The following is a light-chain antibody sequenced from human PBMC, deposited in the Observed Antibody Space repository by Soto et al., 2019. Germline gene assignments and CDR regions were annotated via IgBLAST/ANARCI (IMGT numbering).Light chain of an antibody. CDR2: GAS. CDR1: QSVSSSY. Sequence: EIVLTQSPGTLPLSPGERATLSCRASQSVSSSYLAWYQQKPGQAPRLLIHGASSRATGIPDRISGSGSGTDFTLSISRLEPEDFAVYYCQQYGSAPGTLGPGTTLEIK. V-gene: IGKV3-20*01. CDR3: QQYGSAPGT. J-gene: IGKJ2*02.